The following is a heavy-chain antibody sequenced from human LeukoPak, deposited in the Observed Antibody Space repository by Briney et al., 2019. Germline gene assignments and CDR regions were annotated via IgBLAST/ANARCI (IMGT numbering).Heavy chain of an antibody. V-gene: IGHV1-2*02. CDR2: INPNSGGT. CDR3: ARVVAVTGTPVYYMDV. CDR1: GYMFTGYY. J-gene: IGHJ6*03. Sequence: ASVKVSCKASGYMFTGYYMHWVRQAPGQGLEWMGWINPNSGGTNYAQKFQGRVTMTRDTSISTAYMDLNRLRSDDAAVYYCARVVAVTGTPVYYMDVWGKGTTVTVSS. D-gene: IGHD6-19*01.